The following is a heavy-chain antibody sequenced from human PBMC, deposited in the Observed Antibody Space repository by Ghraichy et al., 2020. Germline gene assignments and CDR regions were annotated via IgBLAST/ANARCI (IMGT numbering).Heavy chain of an antibody. D-gene: IGHD4-17*01. V-gene: IGHV4-39*01. CDR2: IYYSGSI. CDR1: GGSISSSSYY. J-gene: IGHJ5*02. Sequence: SETLSLTCTVSGGSISSSSYYWGWIRQPPGKGLEWIGSIYYSGSIYYNPSLKSRVTISVDTSKNQFSLKLNSVTAADTAVYYCAGTTVTTGWFDPWGQGTLVTVSS. CDR3: AGTTVTTGWFDP.